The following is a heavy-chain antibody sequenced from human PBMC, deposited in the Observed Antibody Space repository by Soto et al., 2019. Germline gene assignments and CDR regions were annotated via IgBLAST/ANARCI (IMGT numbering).Heavy chain of an antibody. CDR3: ARGQYMGGYSSSWYPPVSYYYYGMDV. CDR1: GFTFSSYA. Sequence: QVQLVESGGGVVQPGRSLRLSCAASGFTFSSYAMHWVRQAPGKGLEWVAVISYDGSNKYYADSVKGRFTISRDNSKNTLYLQMNSLRAEDTAVYYCARGQYMGGYSSSWYPPVSYYYYGMDVWGQGTTVTVSS. D-gene: IGHD6-13*01. V-gene: IGHV3-30-3*01. J-gene: IGHJ6*02. CDR2: ISYDGSNK.